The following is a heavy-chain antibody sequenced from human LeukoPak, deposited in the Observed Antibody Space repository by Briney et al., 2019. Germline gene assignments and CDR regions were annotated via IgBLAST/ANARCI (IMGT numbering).Heavy chain of an antibody. J-gene: IGHJ5*02. CDR1: GGTFTSYA. CDR3: AREGGEIGHNWFDP. CDR2: SIPIFRTA. V-gene: IGHV1-69*05. D-gene: IGHD3-10*01. Sequence: SVKASCKASGGTFTSYATSWVRQAPGKGLEWMGGSIPIFRTANYAQKFQGRVTITTDESTSTAYMELSSLRSEDTAVYYCAREGGEIGHNWFDPWGQGTLVTVSS.